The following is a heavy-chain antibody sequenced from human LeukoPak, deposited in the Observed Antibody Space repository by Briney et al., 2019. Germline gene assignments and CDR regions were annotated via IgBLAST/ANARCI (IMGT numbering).Heavy chain of an antibody. Sequence: GASVKVSCKASGYTFTSYYMHWVRQAPGQGLEWMGWINPNSGGTNYAQKFQGRVTMTRDTSISTAYMELSRLRPDDTAVYYCARERGGSYNWFDPWGQGTLVTVSS. CDR2: INPNSGGT. CDR1: GYTFTSYY. V-gene: IGHV1-2*02. CDR3: ARERGGSYNWFDP. D-gene: IGHD1-26*01. J-gene: IGHJ5*02.